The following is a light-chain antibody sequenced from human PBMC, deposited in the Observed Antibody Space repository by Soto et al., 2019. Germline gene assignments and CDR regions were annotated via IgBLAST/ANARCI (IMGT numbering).Light chain of an antibody. Sequence: QLVLTQSPSASASLGASVKLTCTLSSGHSNYAIAWHQQQPNKGPRFLMKLNTDGRHTKGDGIPDRFSGSSSGAERYLTSSRLQSEDEADYYCQSWDTGVLVFGGGTKLTVL. CDR3: QSWDTGVLV. J-gene: IGLJ3*02. CDR1: SGHSNYA. V-gene: IGLV4-69*02. CDR2: LNTDGRH.